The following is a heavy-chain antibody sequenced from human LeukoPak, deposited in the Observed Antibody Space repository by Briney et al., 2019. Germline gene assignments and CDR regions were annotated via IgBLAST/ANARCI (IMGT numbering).Heavy chain of an antibody. D-gene: IGHD3-10*01. CDR2: IKSKTDGGTT. CDR3: TTGASLLWFGEFHDAFDI. V-gene: IGHV3-15*01. J-gene: IGHJ3*02. CDR1: GFTFSNAW. Sequence: PGGSLRLSCAASGFTFSNAWMSWVRQAPGRGLEWVGRIKSKTDGGTTDYAAPVKGRFTISRDDSKNTLYLQMNSLKTEDTAVYYCTTGASLLWFGEFHDAFDIWGQGTMVTVSS.